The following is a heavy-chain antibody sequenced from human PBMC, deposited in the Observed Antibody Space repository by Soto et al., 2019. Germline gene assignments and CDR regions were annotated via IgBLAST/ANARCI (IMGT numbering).Heavy chain of an antibody. CDR2: ISGSGAGT. V-gene: IGHV3-23*01. CDR1: GFSFSDYA. D-gene: IGHD3-22*01. J-gene: IGHJ4*02. Sequence: PGGSLRLSCAASGFSFSDYAMTWVRQAPGKGLEWVSAISGSGAGTYYADSVKGRFTISRDNPKNTLYLQMNSLRAEDTAVYFCAKGDSSGYLIDYWGQGALVTVSS. CDR3: AKGDSSGYLIDY.